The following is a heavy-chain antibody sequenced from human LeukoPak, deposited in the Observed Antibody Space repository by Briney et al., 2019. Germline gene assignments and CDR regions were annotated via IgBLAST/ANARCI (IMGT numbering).Heavy chain of an antibody. V-gene: IGHV3-23*01. CDR1: GLTFSNYA. Sequence: GGSLRLSCTASGLTFSNYATTWVRQAPGKGLEWVSSITGSGRGTYYADSVKGRFSVSRDNSQNTVFLHMNSLRADDTALYYCSKAPNGDYVGAFDMWGPGTMVTVSS. CDR2: ITGSGRGT. CDR3: SKAPNGDYVGAFDM. J-gene: IGHJ3*02. D-gene: IGHD4-17*01.